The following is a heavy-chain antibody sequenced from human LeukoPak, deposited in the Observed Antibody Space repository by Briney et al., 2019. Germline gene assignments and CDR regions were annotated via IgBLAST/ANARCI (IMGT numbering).Heavy chain of an antibody. CDR3: ASLYSGSYDKGPCDYFNY. V-gene: IGHV4-39*07. Sequence: SETLSLTCTVSGGSINSSTCSWGWIRQPPGKGLEWIVTIYYSGSSYYRQCRNRRVTISGDTSKNQFSLKLSSVTAADTAVYYCASLYSGSYDKGPCDYFNYWGQGTLVTVSS. D-gene: IGHD1-26*01. J-gene: IGHJ4*02. CDR2: IYYSGSS. CDR1: GGSINSSTCS.